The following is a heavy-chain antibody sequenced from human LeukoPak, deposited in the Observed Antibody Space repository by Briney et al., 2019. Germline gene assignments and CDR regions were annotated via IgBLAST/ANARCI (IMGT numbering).Heavy chain of an antibody. CDR3: ATVLYVWGSYRSNWFDP. CDR2: FDPEDGET. J-gene: IGHJ5*02. CDR1: GYTLTELS. D-gene: IGHD3-16*02. V-gene: IGHV1-24*01. Sequence: ASVKVSCKVSGYTLTELSMHWVRQAPGKGLEWMGGFDPEDGETIYAQKSQGRVTMTEDTSTDTAYMELSSLRSEDTAVYYCATVLYVWGSYRSNWFDPWGQGTLVTVSS.